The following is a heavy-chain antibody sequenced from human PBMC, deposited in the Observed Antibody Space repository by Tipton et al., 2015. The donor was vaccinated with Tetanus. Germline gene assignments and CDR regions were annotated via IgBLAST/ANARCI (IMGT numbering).Heavy chain of an antibody. CDR3: ARHPPPYYYGSGSYLDY. CDR1: GGSISGSSYY. D-gene: IGHD3-10*01. J-gene: IGHJ4*02. Sequence: TLSLTCSVSGGSISGSSYYWSWIRQPPGKALEWIGRIYYSGSTFYHPSLQSRVTISVDTSKNQFSLRLSSVTAADTAVYFCARHPPPYYYGSGSYLDYWGQGTLVSVSS. CDR2: IYYSGST. V-gene: IGHV4-39*01.